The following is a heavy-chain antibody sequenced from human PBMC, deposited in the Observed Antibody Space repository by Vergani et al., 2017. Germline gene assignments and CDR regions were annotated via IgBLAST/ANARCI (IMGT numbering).Heavy chain of an antibody. CDR2: INTNGYYT. D-gene: IGHD1-1*01. J-gene: IGHJ5*01. CDR3: AKGGWNYWFGS. V-gene: IGHV3-23*04. CDR1: GFSFTTYA. Sequence: VQLVESGGGVVQPGRSLRLFCAASGFSFTTYAMSWVRQAPGKGLEWVSTINTNGYYTRYGDSVKGRFTISRDNSKSTLYLQMNSLRAEDTAIYYCAKGGWNYWFGSWGQGNLVIVS.